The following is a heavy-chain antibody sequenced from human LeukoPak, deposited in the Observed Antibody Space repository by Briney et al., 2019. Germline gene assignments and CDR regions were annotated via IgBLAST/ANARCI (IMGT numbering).Heavy chain of an antibody. CDR1: GFTFSSNY. D-gene: IGHD6-6*01. CDR2: ISNGGTTI. CDR3: ARGGAARPDY. Sequence: PGGSLRPSCAASGFTFSSNYMSWVRQAPGRGLEWVSYISNGGTTIYYADSVKGRFTISRDNAKNSLYLQMNTLRAEDTAVYYCARGGAARPDYWGQGTLVTVSS. J-gene: IGHJ4*02. V-gene: IGHV3-48*01.